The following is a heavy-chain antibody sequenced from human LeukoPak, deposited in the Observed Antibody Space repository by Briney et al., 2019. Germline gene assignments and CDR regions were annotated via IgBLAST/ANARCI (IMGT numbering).Heavy chain of an antibody. CDR3: ARLAYYYGSGSLDV. CDR1: GGSISSSSYY. CDR2: IYYSGST. V-gene: IGHV4-39*01. J-gene: IGHJ6*04. D-gene: IGHD3-10*01. Sequence: SETLSLTGTVSGGSISSSSYYGGWIRQPPGKGLEWIGSIYYSGSTYYNPSLKSRVTISVDTSKNQFSLKLSSVTAADTAVYYCARLAYYYGSGSLDVWGKGTTVTVSS.